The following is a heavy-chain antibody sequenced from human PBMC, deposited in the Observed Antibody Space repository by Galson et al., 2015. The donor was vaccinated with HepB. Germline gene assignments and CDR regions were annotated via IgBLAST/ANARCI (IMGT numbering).Heavy chain of an antibody. CDR2: INPSGGST. J-gene: IGHJ4*02. D-gene: IGHD3-3*01. Sequence: SVKVSCKASGYTFTSYYMHWVRQAPGQGLEWMGIINPSGGSTSYAQKFQGRVTMTRDTSTSTVYMELSSLRSEDTAVYYCARVVTIFGVVRVFDYWGQGTLVTVSS. CDR1: GYTFTSYY. CDR3: ARVVTIFGVVRVFDY. V-gene: IGHV1-46*01.